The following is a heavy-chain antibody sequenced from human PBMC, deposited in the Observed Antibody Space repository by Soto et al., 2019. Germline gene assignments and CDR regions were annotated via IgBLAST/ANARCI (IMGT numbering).Heavy chain of an antibody. D-gene: IGHD6-13*01. V-gene: IGHV3-30-3*01. CDR2: ISYDGSNK. Sequence: QVQLVESGGGVVQPGRSLRLSCAASGFTFSSYAMHWVRQAPGKGLEWVAVISYDGSNKYYADSVKGRFTISRDNSKNTLYLQMNSLRAEDTAVYYCARDQKQPLVLDYWGQGTLVTVSS. CDR1: GFTFSSYA. J-gene: IGHJ4*02. CDR3: ARDQKQPLVLDY.